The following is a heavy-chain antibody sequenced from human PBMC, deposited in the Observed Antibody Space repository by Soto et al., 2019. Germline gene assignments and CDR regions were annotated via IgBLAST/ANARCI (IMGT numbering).Heavy chain of an antibody. D-gene: IGHD6-13*01. CDR1: GYTFTSYY. J-gene: IGHJ6*02. V-gene: IGHV1-46*01. Sequence: GASVKVSCKASGYTFTSYYMHWVRQAPGQGLEWMGIINPSGGSTSYAQKFQGRVTMTRDTSTSTVYMELSSLRSEDTAVYYCARGYKGRAAAWKVGMDVWGQGTTVTVSS. CDR3: ARGYKGRAAAWKVGMDV. CDR2: INPSGGST.